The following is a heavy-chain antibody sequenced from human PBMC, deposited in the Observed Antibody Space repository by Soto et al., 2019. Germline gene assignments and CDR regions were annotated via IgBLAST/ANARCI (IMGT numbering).Heavy chain of an antibody. J-gene: IGHJ4*02. CDR3: ASATVVTATFDF. CDR2: ISSGSSNI. D-gene: IGHD2-21*02. CDR1: GFAFRSYN. Sequence: PGGSLTLSCAASGFAFRSYNMNWVRQAPGKGLEWVASISSGSSNIYYADSVKGRFTIYRDNAKNSLYLQMDSLRAEDSAVYYCASATVVTATFDFWGQGTLVTVSS. V-gene: IGHV3-21*01.